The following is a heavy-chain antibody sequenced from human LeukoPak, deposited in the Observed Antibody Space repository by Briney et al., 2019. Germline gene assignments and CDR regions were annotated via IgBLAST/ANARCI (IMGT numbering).Heavy chain of an antibody. D-gene: IGHD3-9*01. V-gene: IGHV3-48*04. Sequence: PGGSLRLSCAASGFTFSSYSMNWVRQAPGKGLEWVSYISSSSSTTFYADSVKGRFTISRDNAKNSLYLQMNSLRAEDTAVYYCARATRYFDWLPNAEYFQHWGQGTLVTVSS. CDR3: ARATRYFDWLPNAEYFQH. CDR2: ISSSSSTT. J-gene: IGHJ1*01. CDR1: GFTFSSYS.